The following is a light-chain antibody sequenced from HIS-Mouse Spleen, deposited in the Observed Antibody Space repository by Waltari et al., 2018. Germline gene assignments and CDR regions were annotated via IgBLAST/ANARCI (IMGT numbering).Light chain of an antibody. CDR2: YKSDSDK. Sequence: LSASPGASASLTCTLRSGINVGTYRIYWYQQKPGSPPQYLLRYKSDSDKQQGSGVPSRFSGSKDASANAGILLISGLQSEDEADYYCMIWHSSAWVFGGGTKLTVL. CDR3: MIWHSSAWV. CDR1: SGINVGTYR. J-gene: IGLJ3*02. V-gene: IGLV5-45*02.